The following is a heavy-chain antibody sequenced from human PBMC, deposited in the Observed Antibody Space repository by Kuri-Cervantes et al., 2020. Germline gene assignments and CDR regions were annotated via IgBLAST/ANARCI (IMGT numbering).Heavy chain of an antibody. J-gene: IGHJ5*02. CDR2: INHSGST. V-gene: IGHV4-34*01. Sequence: LRLSCAVFGGSFSGYYWTWLRQPPGKGLEWIGEINHSGSTNYNPSLKSRVTISVDTSKNQFSLKLSSVTAADTAVYYCAAETGERYCSGGSCEPEANWFDPWGQGTLVTVSS. CDR3: AAETGERYCSGGSCEPEANWFDP. D-gene: IGHD2-15*01. CDR1: GGSFSGYY.